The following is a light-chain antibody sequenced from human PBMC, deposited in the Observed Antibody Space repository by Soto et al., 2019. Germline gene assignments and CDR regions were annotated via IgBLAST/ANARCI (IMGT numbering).Light chain of an antibody. CDR1: QSVSSSY. Sequence: EIVLTQSPGTLSLSPGERATLSCRARQSVSSSYLAWYQQKPGQAPRLLFYGASSRATGIPDRFSGSGSGTDFTLTISRLEPEDFAVYYCQHYGSLVLTFGGGTKVEIK. CDR3: QHYGSLVLT. CDR2: GAS. V-gene: IGKV3-20*01. J-gene: IGKJ4*01.